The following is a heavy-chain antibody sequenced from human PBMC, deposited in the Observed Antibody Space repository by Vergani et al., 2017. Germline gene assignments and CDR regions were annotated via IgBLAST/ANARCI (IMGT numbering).Heavy chain of an antibody. J-gene: IGHJ4*02. V-gene: IGHV1-2*02. CDR2: INPNNGDI. D-gene: IGHD5/OR15-5a*01. CDR1: GYTFTASF. CDR3: ARDARLYSIYDGHCDH. Sequence: QVHLVQSGAEMKKPGASVKVSCKASGYTFTASFIHWVRQVPGQGFEWMAWINPNNGDIVASHIFEDRITLTRDTSINTAYMELSTLTSDDTAIYYCARDARLYSIYDGHCDHWGQGTLVTVSS.